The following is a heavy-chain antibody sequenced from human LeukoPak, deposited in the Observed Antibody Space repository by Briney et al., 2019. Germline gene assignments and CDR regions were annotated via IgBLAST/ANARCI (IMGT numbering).Heavy chain of an antibody. Sequence: SETLSLTCTVSGVSVSSGSYYWSWLRQPPGKGLEWIGYIYYSGSTNYNPSLKSRVTISADTSKNQFSLKLSSVTAADTAVYYCARDAMVRGVPFDYWGQGTLVTVSS. J-gene: IGHJ4*02. CDR1: GVSVSSGSYY. CDR2: IYYSGST. V-gene: IGHV4-61*01. CDR3: ARDAMVRGVPFDY. D-gene: IGHD3-10*01.